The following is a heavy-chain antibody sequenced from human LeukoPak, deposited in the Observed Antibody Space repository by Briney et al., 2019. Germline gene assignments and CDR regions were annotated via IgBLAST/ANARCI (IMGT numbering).Heavy chain of an antibody. Sequence: GGSLRLSCAASGFTFSTYNMNWVRPAPGKGLAWVSCISSSSSTIFYADALKGRFTIPRDNAKTSLYLQMNSLRDEDTAVYYCARGYYYFDYWGQGTLVTVSS. J-gene: IGHJ4*02. CDR1: GFTFSTYN. V-gene: IGHV3-48*02. CDR2: ISSSSSTI. D-gene: IGHD1-1*01. CDR3: ARGYYYFDY.